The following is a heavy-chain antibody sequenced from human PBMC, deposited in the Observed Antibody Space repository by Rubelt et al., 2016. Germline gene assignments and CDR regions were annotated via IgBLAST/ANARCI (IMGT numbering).Heavy chain of an antibody. Sequence: QVQLQQWGAGLLKPSETLSLTCAVYGGSFSGYYWSWIRQPPGKGLEWIGEINHSGSTNYNPSLKSRVTISVEQAKNQFSLKLSSGTAADTAVYYCARWRRRSGSYFDYWGQGTLVTVSS. CDR2: INHSGST. CDR1: GGSFSGYY. J-gene: IGHJ4*02. CDR3: ARWRRRSGSYFDY. D-gene: IGHD3-10*01. V-gene: IGHV4-34*01.